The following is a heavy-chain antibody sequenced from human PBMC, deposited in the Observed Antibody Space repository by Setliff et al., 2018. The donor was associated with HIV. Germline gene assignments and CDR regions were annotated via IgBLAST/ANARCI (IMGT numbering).Heavy chain of an antibody. CDR3: ARGSLITAHYSSGWYRFDP. J-gene: IGHJ5*02. D-gene: IGHD6-19*01. CDR1: GGSISSGTYY. V-gene: IGHV4-61*09. CDR2: IYITGST. Sequence: PSETLSLTCSVSGGSISSGTYYWTWIRQPAGKGLEWIGDIYITGSTDYNPSLKSRVTISVDTSKNQFSLNLNSVTAADAAVYYCARGSLITAHYSSGWYRFDPWGQGTLVTVSS.